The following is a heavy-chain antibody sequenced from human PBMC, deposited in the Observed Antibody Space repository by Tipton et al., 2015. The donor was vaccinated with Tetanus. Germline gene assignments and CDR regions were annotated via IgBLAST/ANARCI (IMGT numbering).Heavy chain of an antibody. CDR2: INHSGST. CDR1: GGSFSGYY. V-gene: IGHV4-34*01. D-gene: IGHD6-13*01. Sequence: TLSLTCAVYGGSFSGYYWSWIRQPPGKGLEWIGEINHSGSTTYNPSLKGRVTISVDTPKNQFSLKLSSVTAADTAVYYCARIRGRQLVTHFDYWGQGTLVTVSS. J-gene: IGHJ4*02. CDR3: ARIRGRQLVTHFDY.